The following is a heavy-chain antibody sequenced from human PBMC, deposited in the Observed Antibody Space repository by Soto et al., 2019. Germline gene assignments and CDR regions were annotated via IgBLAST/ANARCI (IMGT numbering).Heavy chain of an antibody. Sequence: GGSLRLSCVASGLTFDFYAMSWVRQAPGKGLEWVSGISGSGDKTFYADSVKGRFTISRDNSKNLVYLQLSGLTAEDTAVYYCAKEGVSYHDYWSGYFDYWGKGTPVTVSS. CDR3: AKEGVSYHDYWSGYFDY. CDR2: ISGSGDKT. V-gene: IGHV3-23*01. CDR1: GLTFDFYA. J-gene: IGHJ4*02. D-gene: IGHD3-3*01.